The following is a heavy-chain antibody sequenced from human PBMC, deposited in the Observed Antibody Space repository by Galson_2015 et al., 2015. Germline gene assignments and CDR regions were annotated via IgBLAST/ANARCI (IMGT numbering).Heavy chain of an antibody. D-gene: IGHD7-27*01. Sequence: SVKVSCKASGYTFTNYDINWVRRAPGHGLEWMGLMDPNSGNTGYAQKFQGRVTMTRSTSISTAYMDLSSLGSEDTAVYYCGRAPRDWGFAFWGQGTPVTVSS. CDR1: GYTFTNYD. CDR3: GRAPRDWGFAF. J-gene: IGHJ4*02. CDR2: MDPNSGNT. V-gene: IGHV1-8*01.